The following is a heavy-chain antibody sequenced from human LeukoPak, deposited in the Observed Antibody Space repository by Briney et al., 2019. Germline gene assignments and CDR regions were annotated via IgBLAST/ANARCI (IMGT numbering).Heavy chain of an antibody. D-gene: IGHD3-10*01. V-gene: IGHV3-21*01. Sequence: GGSLRLSCAASGFTFSSYGMHWVRQAPGKGLEWVSSISSSSSYIYYADSVKGRFTISRDNTKNSLFLQLNSLRAEDTALYYCVRDRGWYHFDLWGQGNLVTVSS. J-gene: IGHJ4*02. CDR3: VRDRGWYHFDL. CDR2: ISSSSSYI. CDR1: GFTFSSYG.